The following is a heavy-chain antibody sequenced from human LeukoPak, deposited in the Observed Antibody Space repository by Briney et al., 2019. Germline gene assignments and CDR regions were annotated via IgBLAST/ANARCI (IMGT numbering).Heavy chain of an antibody. CDR2: ISSSGSTI. CDR1: GFTFSSYS. D-gene: IGHD4-17*01. CDR3: ARGGWGSFAGDQPSDY. J-gene: IGHJ4*02. V-gene: IGHV3-48*04. Sequence: GGSLRLSCAASGFTFSSYSMSWIRQAPGKGLEWVSYISSSGSTIYYADSVKGRFTISRDNAKNSLYLQMNSLRAEDTAVYYCARGGWGSFAGDQPSDYWGQGTLVTVSS.